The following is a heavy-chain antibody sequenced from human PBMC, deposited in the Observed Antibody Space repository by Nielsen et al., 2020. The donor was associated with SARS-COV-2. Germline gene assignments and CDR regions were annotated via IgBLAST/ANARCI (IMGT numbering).Heavy chain of an antibody. D-gene: IGHD4-23*01. CDR2: ISYNGDS. V-gene: IGHV1-18*04. CDR3: ARGGGNFTP. J-gene: IGHJ5*02. CDR1: GYSFANYG. Sequence: ASVKVSCKASGYSFANYGISWVRQAPGQGLEWMGWISYNGDSNYSEKFQGRVTVTRDTFTSTGYMELRSLRFDDTAVYYCARGGGNFTPWGQGTLVTVSS.